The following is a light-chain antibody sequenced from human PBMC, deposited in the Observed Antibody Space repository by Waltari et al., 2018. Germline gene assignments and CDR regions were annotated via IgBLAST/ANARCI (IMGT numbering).Light chain of an antibody. CDR1: STNIGGYNY. J-gene: IGLJ1*01. Sequence: QSALTQTRSVSGSHGQSVTSSCTGASTNIGGYNYVSWYQQHPGKAPNLIISDVTKPPSGVPFPFSGSKSGDTASLTISWLQAEDEADYSCFSYAGTSPFGTAPKVTVL. CDR2: DVT. CDR3: FSYAGTSP. V-gene: IGLV2-11*01.